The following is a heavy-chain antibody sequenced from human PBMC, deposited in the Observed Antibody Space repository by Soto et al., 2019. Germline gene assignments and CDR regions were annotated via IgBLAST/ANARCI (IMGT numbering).Heavy chain of an antibody. CDR1: GYTFTTYD. D-gene: IGHD7-27*01. CDR3: ARNRRETGNFDY. CDR2: MNPYNGDT. Sequence: QVQLVQSGAEVKKPGASVKVSCKASGYTFTTYDVNWMRQATGQGPEWLGWMNPYNGDTGYAQKFQGRVTLTRDTSMKTAYLELSSLTYEDTAVYYCARNRRETGNFDYWGQGTLVTVSS. J-gene: IGHJ4*02. V-gene: IGHV1-8*02.